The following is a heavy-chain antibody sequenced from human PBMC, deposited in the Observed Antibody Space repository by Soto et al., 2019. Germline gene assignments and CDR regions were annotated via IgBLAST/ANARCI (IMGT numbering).Heavy chain of an antibody. CDR2: ISGSGGST. Sequence: GGSLRLSCAASGFTFSSYAMSWVRQATGKGLEWVSAISGSGGSTYYADSVKGRFTISRDNSKNTLYLQMNSLRAEDTAVYYCAKDNQQWFSRAIYWGQGTLVTVSS. J-gene: IGHJ4*02. V-gene: IGHV3-23*01. CDR3: AKDNQQWFSRAIY. CDR1: GFTFSSYA. D-gene: IGHD6-19*01.